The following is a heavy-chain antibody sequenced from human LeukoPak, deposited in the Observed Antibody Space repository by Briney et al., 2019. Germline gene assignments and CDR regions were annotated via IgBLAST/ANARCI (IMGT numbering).Heavy chain of an antibody. CDR3: ARDGSVESGHYYFDY. D-gene: IGHD3-10*01. Sequence: ASMKVSCKASGYTFTGYYMHWVRQAPGQGLEWMGWINPNSGGTNYAQKFQGRVTMTRDTSISTAYMELTGITSDDTAIYFCARDGSVESGHYYFDYWGQGTLVTVSS. J-gene: IGHJ4*02. V-gene: IGHV1-2*02. CDR1: GYTFTGYY. CDR2: INPNSGGT.